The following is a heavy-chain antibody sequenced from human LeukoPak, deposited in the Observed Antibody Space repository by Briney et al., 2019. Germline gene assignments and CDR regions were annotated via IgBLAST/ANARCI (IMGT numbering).Heavy chain of an antibody. CDR2: ISWNSGNI. D-gene: IGHD5-12*01. V-gene: IGHV3-9*03. Sequence: GGSLRLSCATYGFTFDDYAMHWVRQAPGKGLEWVSGISWNSGNIHYADSVKGRFTISRDNAKNSLYLQMNSLRAEDMALYYCARDLVATVGDAFDVWGQGTMVTVSS. CDR3: ARDLVATVGDAFDV. CDR1: GFTFDDYA. J-gene: IGHJ3*01.